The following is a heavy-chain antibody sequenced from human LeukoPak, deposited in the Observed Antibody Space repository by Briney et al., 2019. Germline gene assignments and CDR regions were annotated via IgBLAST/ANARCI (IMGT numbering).Heavy chain of an antibody. CDR3: ATVAMEDWYFDL. V-gene: IGHV3-48*02. CDR2: ISSSGSTI. D-gene: IGHD5-18*01. J-gene: IGHJ2*01. Sequence: PGGSLRLSSVASGFTFRSYSMNWVRQAPGKGLEWVSYISSSGSTIYYADAVKGRFTISRDNAKNSLYLQMSSLRDEDTAVYYCATVAMEDWYFDLWGRGTLVTVSS. CDR1: GFTFRSYS.